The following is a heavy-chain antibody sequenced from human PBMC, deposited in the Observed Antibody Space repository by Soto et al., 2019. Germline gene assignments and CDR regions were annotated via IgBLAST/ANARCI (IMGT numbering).Heavy chain of an antibody. J-gene: IGHJ2*01. CDR3: ARDHGVVTNYWYFDL. CDR1: GGTFSSYT. CDR2: IIPILGIA. Sequence: QVQLVQSGAEVKKPGSSVKVSCKASGGTFSSYTISWVRQAPGQGLEWMGRIIPILGIANYAQKFQGRVTIXXDXSXXTAYMELSSLRSEDTAVYYCARDHGVVTNYWYFDLWGRGTLVTVSS. D-gene: IGHD2-15*01. V-gene: IGHV1-69*08.